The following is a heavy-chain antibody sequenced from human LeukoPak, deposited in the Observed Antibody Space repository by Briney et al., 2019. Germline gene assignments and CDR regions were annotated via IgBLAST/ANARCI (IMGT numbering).Heavy chain of an antibody. V-gene: IGHV3-30*04. Sequence: GGSLRLSCAASGFTFSNYAMHWVRQAPGKGLEWVAVISYDGYNKYNADSVKGRFTISRDNSKNTLYLQMNSLRAEDTAVYHCAKSAVTVIVVRYYMDVWGKGTTVTISS. D-gene: IGHD3-22*01. CDR3: AKSAVTVIVVRYYMDV. CDR1: GFTFSNYA. J-gene: IGHJ6*03. CDR2: ISYDGYNK.